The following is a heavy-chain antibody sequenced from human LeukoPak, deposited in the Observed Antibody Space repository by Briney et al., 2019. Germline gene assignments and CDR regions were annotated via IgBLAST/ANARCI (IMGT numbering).Heavy chain of an antibody. V-gene: IGHV4-59*11. D-gene: IGHD3-22*01. Sequence: PSETLSLTCIVSGGPLSGQYWSWIRQPPGKRLEWIGCVSYTGRTKYNPSLRSRVTISIDTSKSQFPLKLTSVTSADTAVYSCARLLDNDISGDPDTFDVWGQGTTVIVSS. CDR3: ARLLDNDISGDPDTFDV. CDR1: GGPLSGQY. J-gene: IGHJ3*01. CDR2: VSYTGRT.